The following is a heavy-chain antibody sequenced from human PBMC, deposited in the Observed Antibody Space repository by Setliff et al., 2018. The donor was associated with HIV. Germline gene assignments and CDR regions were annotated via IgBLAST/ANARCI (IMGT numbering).Heavy chain of an antibody. CDR1: GGSIGTANW. Sequence: SETLSLTCAVSGGSIGTANWWSWVRQPPGQGLEWLGEIYYSGNTNYHPSLKSRVTMSVDKPKNHLSLKLSSVTAADTALYYCAKGTPSCSFCFDNWGLGTLVTVSS. J-gene: IGHJ4*02. CDR3: AKGTPSCSFCFDN. CDR2: IYYSGNT. D-gene: IGHD2-15*01. V-gene: IGHV4-4*02.